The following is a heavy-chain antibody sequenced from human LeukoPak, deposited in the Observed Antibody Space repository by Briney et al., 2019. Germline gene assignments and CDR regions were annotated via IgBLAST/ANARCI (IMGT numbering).Heavy chain of an antibody. CDR2: ISYDGSNK. J-gene: IGHJ4*02. CDR1: GFTFSSYG. CDR3: AKDLVFGPPDEYSNSSPH. V-gene: IGHV3-30*18. D-gene: IGHD6-6*01. Sequence: GGSLRLSCAASGFTFSSYGMHWVRRAPGKGLEWVAVISYDGSNKYYADSVKGRFTISRDNSKNTLYLQMNSLRAEDTAVYYCAKDLVFGPPDEYSNSSPHWGQGTLVTVSS.